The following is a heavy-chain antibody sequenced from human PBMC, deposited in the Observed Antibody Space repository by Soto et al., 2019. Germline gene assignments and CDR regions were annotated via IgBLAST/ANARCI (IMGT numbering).Heavy chain of an antibody. V-gene: IGHV4-4*02. CDR3: AREYSSSSYVPSGVGY. D-gene: IGHD6-6*01. CDR2: IYHSGST. CDR1: GGSISSSNW. Sequence: SETLSLTCAVSGGSISSSNWWSWVRQPPGKGLEWIGEIYHSGSTNYNPSLKSRVTISVDKSKSQFSLKLSSVTAADTAVYYCAREYSSSSYVPSGVGYWGQGTLVTVSS. J-gene: IGHJ4*02.